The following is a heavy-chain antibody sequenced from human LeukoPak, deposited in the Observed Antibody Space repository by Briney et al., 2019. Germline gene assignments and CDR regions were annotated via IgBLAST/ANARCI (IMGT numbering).Heavy chain of an antibody. CDR3: AAVAFGYAFDI. CDR1: GFTFSSFE. Sequence: GGSLRLSCAASGFTFSSFEMTWVRQAPGKGLKWVSYISPSGNIIHYADSVKGRFTISRDNAKNSLYLQMSSLRAEDTAVYYCAAVAFGYAFDIWGQGTMVTVSP. D-gene: IGHD3-10*01. CDR2: ISPSGNII. V-gene: IGHV3-48*03. J-gene: IGHJ3*02.